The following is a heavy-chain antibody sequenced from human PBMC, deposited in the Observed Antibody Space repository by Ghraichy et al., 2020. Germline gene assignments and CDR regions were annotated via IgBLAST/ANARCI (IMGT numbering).Heavy chain of an antibody. CDR2: IRNKANSYFA. D-gene: IGHD3-22*01. CDR3: ARDARASNGYYYYALDV. V-gene: IGHV3-72*01. J-gene: IGHJ6*02. Sequence: GALRLSCAASGFTFSDHYMHWVRQAPGKGLEWVGHIRNKANSYFAEYATSVRGRFTISRDDSKNSLFLQMKNLRTEDTAVYFCARDARASNGYYYYALDVWGQGTSVSVSS. CDR1: GFTFSDHY.